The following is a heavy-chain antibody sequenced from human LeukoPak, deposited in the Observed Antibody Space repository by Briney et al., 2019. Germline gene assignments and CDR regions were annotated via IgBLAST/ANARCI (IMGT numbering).Heavy chain of an antibody. CDR3: ARVDRIAVATWYYGMDV. D-gene: IGHD6-19*01. V-gene: IGHV3-30-3*01. CDR2: ISYDGSNK. Sequence: GGSLRLSCAASGFTFSSYAMHWVRQAPGKGLEWVAVISYDGSNKYYADSVKGRFTISRDNSKNTLYLQMNSLRAEDTAVYYCARVDRIAVATWYYGMDVWGQGTTVTVSS. CDR1: GFTFSSYA. J-gene: IGHJ6*02.